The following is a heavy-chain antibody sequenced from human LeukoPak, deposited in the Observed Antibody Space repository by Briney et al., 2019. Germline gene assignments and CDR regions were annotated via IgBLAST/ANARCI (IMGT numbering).Heavy chain of an antibody. CDR1: GYTFTSYD. Sequence: ASVKVSCKASGYTFTSYDISWVREAPGQGLEWMGWMNPNSGNTHYAQTSQGTGTITRNTSISTAYMELSSLRSEDTAVYYCARSLIRATSGGELNPNTTAYCYYGMDVWGQGTTVTVSS. V-gene: IGHV1-8*01. D-gene: IGHD3-16*01. CDR2: MNPNSGNT. CDR3: ARSLIRATSGGELNPNTTAYCYYGMDV. J-gene: IGHJ6*02.